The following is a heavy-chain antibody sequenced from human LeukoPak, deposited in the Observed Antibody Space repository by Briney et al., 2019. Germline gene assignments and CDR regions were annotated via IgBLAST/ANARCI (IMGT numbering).Heavy chain of an antibody. V-gene: IGHV3-23*01. J-gene: IGHJ5*02. CDR3: AKVRYFDWLSPFNYFDP. CDR2: ISGSGGST. D-gene: IGHD3-9*01. CDR1: GFAFRSYA. Sequence: GGSLRLSCAASGFAFRSYAMSWVRQAPGKVLEGVSGISGSGGSTDYADSVKGRFTSSRDNSKNTLYLQMNSLRAEDTAVYYCAKVRYFDWLSPFNYFDPWGQGTLVTVSS.